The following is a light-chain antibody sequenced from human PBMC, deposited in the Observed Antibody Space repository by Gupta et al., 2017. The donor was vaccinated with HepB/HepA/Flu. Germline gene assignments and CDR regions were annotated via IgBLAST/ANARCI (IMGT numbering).Light chain of an antibody. V-gene: IGKV3-20*01. Sequence: ENVLTQSPGTLSLSPGERATLSSRASQSISSTSLAWYQQKPGQAPRLLIYGASSRATGIPDRFSGSGSGTDFTLTINRLEPEDFAVYYCQQYGSSPGSFGQGTKLESK. CDR2: GAS. CDR3: QQYGSSPGS. CDR1: QSISSTS. J-gene: IGKJ2*04.